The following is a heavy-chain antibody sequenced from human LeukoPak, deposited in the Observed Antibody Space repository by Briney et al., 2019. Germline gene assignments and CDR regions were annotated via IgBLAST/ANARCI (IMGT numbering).Heavy chain of an antibody. CDR1: GYTFTRYY. CDR2: INPNSGGT. Sequence: ASVKVSCKASGYTFTRYYMHWVRQAPGQGLEWMGWINPNSGGTNYAQKFQGRVTMTRDTSISTAYMELSRLRSDDTAVYYCARDNGYYSSSDYWGQGTLVTVSS. D-gene: IGHD3-22*01. CDR3: ARDNGYYSSSDY. J-gene: IGHJ4*02. V-gene: IGHV1-2*02.